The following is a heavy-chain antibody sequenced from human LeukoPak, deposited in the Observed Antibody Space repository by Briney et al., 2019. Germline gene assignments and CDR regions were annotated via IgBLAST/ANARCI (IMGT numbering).Heavy chain of an antibody. D-gene: IGHD5-12*01. Sequence: GGSLRLSCAASGFTFETYAMHWVRQAPGKGLVWVSRINSDGSSTSYADSVKGRFTISRDNAKNTLYLQMNSLRAEDTAVYYCARDQALYSGYDQFDYWGQGTLVTVSS. V-gene: IGHV3-74*01. CDR2: INSDGSST. CDR1: GFTFETYA. J-gene: IGHJ4*02. CDR3: ARDQALYSGYDQFDY.